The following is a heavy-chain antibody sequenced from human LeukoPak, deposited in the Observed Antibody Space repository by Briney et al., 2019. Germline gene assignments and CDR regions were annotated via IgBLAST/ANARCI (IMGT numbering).Heavy chain of an antibody. CDR3: AKHQRGNSDAFDI. Sequence: PSETLSLTCTVSGGSISSYYWSWIRQPPGKGLEWIAYIYYSGSTNYNPSLKRRVTISVDTSKNQFALKLSSVTAADTAVYYCAKHQRGNSDAFDIWGQGTRVIVSS. CDR1: GGSISSYY. V-gene: IGHV4-59*01. J-gene: IGHJ3*02. CDR2: IYYSGST. D-gene: IGHD4-23*01.